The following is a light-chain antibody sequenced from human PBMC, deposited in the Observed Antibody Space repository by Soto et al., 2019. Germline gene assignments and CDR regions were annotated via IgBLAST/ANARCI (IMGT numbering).Light chain of an antibody. J-gene: IGLJ2*01. Sequence: QPVLTQPPSVSGAPGQRVTISCTGSSSNIGAGYDVHWYQQLPGTAPKLLIYGNNNRPSGVPDRFSGSKSGTSASLAITGLLAEDEADYYCQSYDSSLSGSLVFGGGTKLTVL. CDR2: GNN. CDR3: QSYDSSLSGSLV. V-gene: IGLV1-40*01. CDR1: SSNIGAGYD.